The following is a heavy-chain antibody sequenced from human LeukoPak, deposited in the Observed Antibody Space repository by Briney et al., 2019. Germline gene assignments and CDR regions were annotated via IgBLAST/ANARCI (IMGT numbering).Heavy chain of an antibody. D-gene: IGHD3-16*01. Sequence: GGSLRLSCAASGFTFSSYGMNWVRQAPGKGLEWVSAISGSGGSTNYADSVKGRFTISRDNAKNTLYLQMNSLRAEDTAVYYCTRRGAASDAFDIWGQGTMVTVSS. CDR1: GFTFSSYG. J-gene: IGHJ3*02. V-gene: IGHV3-23*01. CDR3: TRRGAASDAFDI. CDR2: ISGSGGST.